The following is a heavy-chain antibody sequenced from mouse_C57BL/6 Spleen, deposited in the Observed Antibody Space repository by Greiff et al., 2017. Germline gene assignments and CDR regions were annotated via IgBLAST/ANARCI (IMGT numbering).Heavy chain of an antibody. CDR3: ARLGPYAMDY. Sequence: DVHLVESGGGLVKPGGSLKLSCAASGFTFSDYGMHWVRQAPEKGLEWVAYISSGSSTIYYADTVKGRFTISRDNAKNTLFLQLTSLRSEDTAVYYCARLGPYAMDYWGQGTSVTVSS. CDR2: ISSGSSTI. J-gene: IGHJ4*01. D-gene: IGHD4-1*01. V-gene: IGHV5-17*01. CDR1: GFTFSDYG.